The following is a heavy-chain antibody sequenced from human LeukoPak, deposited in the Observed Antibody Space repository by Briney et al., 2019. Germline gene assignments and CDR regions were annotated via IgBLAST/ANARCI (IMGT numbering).Heavy chain of an antibody. CDR2: ISSSGSTI. CDR3: ARIGYCSSTSCAGGDLNYYYYGMDV. D-gene: IGHD2-2*01. Sequence: GGSLRLSCAASGFTFSDYYMSWIRQAPGKGLEWVSYISSSGSTIYYADSVKGRFTISRDNAKNSLYLQMNSLRAEDTAVYYCARIGYCSSTSCAGGDLNYYYYGMDVWGQGTTVTVSS. CDR1: GFTFSDYY. V-gene: IGHV3-11*01. J-gene: IGHJ6*02.